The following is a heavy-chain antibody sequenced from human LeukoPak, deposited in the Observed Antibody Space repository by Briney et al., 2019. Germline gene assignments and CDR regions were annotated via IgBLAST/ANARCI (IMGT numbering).Heavy chain of an antibody. D-gene: IGHD4-17*01. J-gene: IGHJ5*02. CDR3: ARRTPATVTERFDP. Sequence: SETLSLTCTVSGGSISSKSYQWRWIRQPPGKGLERIGSISDSGSTYYNPSLKSRVTLSVSISTYQFSLSLSSVAAAATSFSSCARRTPATVTERFDPWGQGTLVTVSS. CDR2: ISDSGST. CDR1: GGSISSKSYQ. V-gene: IGHV4-39*01.